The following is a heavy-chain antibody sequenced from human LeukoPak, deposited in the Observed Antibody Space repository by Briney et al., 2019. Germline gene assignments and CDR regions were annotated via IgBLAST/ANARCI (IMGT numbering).Heavy chain of an antibody. Sequence: SETLSLTCTVSGGSISSGSYFWSWIRQPAGKGLEWIGRIYTRGSTNYNPSLKSRVTISPDTSKNQFSLKLSSVTAADTAVYYCARELAGYGKLDYWGQGILVTVSS. V-gene: IGHV4-61*02. CDR2: IYTRGST. D-gene: IGHD5-12*01. CDR1: GGSISSGSYF. CDR3: ARELAGYGKLDY. J-gene: IGHJ4*02.